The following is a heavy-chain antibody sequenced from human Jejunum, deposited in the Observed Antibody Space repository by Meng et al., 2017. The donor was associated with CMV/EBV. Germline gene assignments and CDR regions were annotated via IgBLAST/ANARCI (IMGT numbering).Heavy chain of an antibody. CDR3: AKYVYERDYGDYFDY. V-gene: IGHV3-23*03. D-gene: IGHD4-17*01. CDR1: GFTFINYD. CDR2: IYSGGSSK. Sequence: SGFTFINYDMRWVSQGPGKGLEWVSVIYSGGSSKYYADSVKGRFTISRDNSKNTLYLQMNSLRAEDTAVYYCAKYVYERDYGDYFDYWGQGTLVTVSS. J-gene: IGHJ4*02.